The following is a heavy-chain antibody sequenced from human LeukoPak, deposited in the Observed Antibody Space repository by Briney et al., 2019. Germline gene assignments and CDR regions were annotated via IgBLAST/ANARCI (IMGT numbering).Heavy chain of an antibody. CDR2: IYNGVNT. CDR1: GAPVSSASY. Sequence: SETLSLTCTVSGAPVSSASYWTWIRQPPGKGVEWIAHIYNGVNTNYNPSLKSRVTISVDTSKNQFSLRLNSVTAADTAVYYCARSRAFNSGAFDPWGQGSLVTVSS. J-gene: IGHJ5*02. V-gene: IGHV4-61*01. CDR3: ARSRAFNSGAFDP. D-gene: IGHD1-26*01.